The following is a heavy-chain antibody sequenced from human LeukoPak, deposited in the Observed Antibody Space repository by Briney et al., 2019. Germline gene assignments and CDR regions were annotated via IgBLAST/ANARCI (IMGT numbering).Heavy chain of an antibody. Sequence: PGGSLRLSCAARGFIFYEYDIQWGRQARGKGVEWVSLISGDGGSTFYADSVKGRFTISRYNSKHSLYLQMNSLRSDDTALYYCARESDCSGCYDYWGQGTLVTVSS. CDR1: GFIFYEYD. D-gene: IGHD3-22*01. CDR3: ARESDCSGCYDY. J-gene: IGHJ4*02. V-gene: IGHV3-43*02. CDR2: ISGDGGST.